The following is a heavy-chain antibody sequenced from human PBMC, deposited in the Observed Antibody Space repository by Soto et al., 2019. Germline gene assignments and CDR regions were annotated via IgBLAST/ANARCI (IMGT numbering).Heavy chain of an antibody. J-gene: IGHJ3*02. CDR2: ISSSSSTI. Sequence: GGSLRLSCAASGFTFSSYSMNWVRQAPGKGLEWVSYISSSSSTIYYADSVKGRFTISRDNAKNSLYLQMNSLRAEDTAVYYCASPTGVVCENSDAFDIWGQGTMVTVSS. CDR1: GFTFSSYS. D-gene: IGHD3-3*01. V-gene: IGHV3-48*04. CDR3: ASPTGVVCENSDAFDI.